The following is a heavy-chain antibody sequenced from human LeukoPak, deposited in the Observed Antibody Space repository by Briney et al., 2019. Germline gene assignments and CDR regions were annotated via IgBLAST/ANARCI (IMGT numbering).Heavy chain of an antibody. D-gene: IGHD3-10*01. J-gene: IGHJ4*02. Sequence: GGSLRLSCAASGFTFSSYSMNWVRQAPGKGLEWVSSISSSSSYIYYADSVKGRFTISRDSSKNTLYLQMNSLRAEDTAVYYCAKTSYYDSGKGRSFDYWGQGTLVTVSS. CDR3: AKTSYYDSGKGRSFDY. CDR2: ISSSSSYI. V-gene: IGHV3-21*04. CDR1: GFTFSSYS.